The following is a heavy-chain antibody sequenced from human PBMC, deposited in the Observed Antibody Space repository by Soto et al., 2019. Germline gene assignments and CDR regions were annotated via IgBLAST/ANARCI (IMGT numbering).Heavy chain of an antibody. V-gene: IGHV4-31*03. CDR2: IYYSGST. Sequence: SETLSLTCTVSGGSISSGGYYWSWIRQHPGKGLEWIGYIYYSGSTYYNPSLKSRVTISVDTSKNQFSLKLSSVTAADTAVYYCAIGGYPYPAEYFQHWGQGTLVTVSS. J-gene: IGHJ1*01. D-gene: IGHD3-16*02. CDR3: AIGGYPYPAEYFQH. CDR1: GGSISSGGYY.